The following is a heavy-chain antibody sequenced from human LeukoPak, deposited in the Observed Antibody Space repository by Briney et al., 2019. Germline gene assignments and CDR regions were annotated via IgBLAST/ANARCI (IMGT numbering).Heavy chain of an antibody. V-gene: IGHV5-51*01. CDR2: IYPADSDT. Sequence: GESLKISCEASGYNFASFWIGWVRQMPGKGLEWMGIIYPADSDTRYSPSFRGQVTISADKSTSTVYLQWSSLKASDSAIYYCASYKVGGYSYGSQYWGQGTLVTVSS. CDR1: GYNFASFW. D-gene: IGHD5-18*01. J-gene: IGHJ1*01. CDR3: ASYKVGGYSYGSQY.